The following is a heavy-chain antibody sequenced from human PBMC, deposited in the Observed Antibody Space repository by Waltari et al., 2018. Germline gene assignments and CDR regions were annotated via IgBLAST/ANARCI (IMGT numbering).Heavy chain of an antibody. Sequence: EVQLVESGGGLVQPGGSLRLPCGTSGFTFSNFWMDWVRQAPGKGLEWVANIKHDASESHYVDSVKGRFTISRDNAQNLLYLQMNSLRAGDTAVYYCSVSLNYWGQGTLVTVSS. CDR3: SVSLNY. V-gene: IGHV3-7*01. J-gene: IGHJ4*02. CDR1: GFTFSNFW. CDR2: IKHDASES.